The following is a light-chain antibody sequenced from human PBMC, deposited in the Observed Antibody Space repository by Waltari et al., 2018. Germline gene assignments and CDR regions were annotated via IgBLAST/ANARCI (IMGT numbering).Light chain of an antibody. CDR3: QQGYNPPYT. J-gene: IGKJ2*01. CDR1: QALNNW. CDR2: AAS. Sequence: DIKMTQSPSSLSASVGDKVTITCRASQALNNWLAWYQQKPGKAPKLLIYAASHLQDGVPSRFSGSGSGTEYSLTINSLQPEDFASYYCQQGYNPPYTFGRGTRVEFK. V-gene: IGKV1-12*01.